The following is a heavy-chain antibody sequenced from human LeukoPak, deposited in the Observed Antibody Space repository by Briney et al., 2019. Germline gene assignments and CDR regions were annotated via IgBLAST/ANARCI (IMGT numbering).Heavy chain of an antibody. CDR3: ARDRQKPPLRYFDWLSNNWFDP. D-gene: IGHD3-9*01. J-gene: IGHJ5*02. CDR2: ISYDGSNK. Sequence: GSLRLSCAASGFTFSSYAMHWVGQAPGKGLEWGAVISYDGSNKYCADSVRGGFTVSRDNAKNSLYLQMNRLRAEDTAVYYCARDRQKPPLRYFDWLSNNWFDPWGQGTLVTVSS. V-gene: IGHV3-30*04. CDR1: GFTFSSYA.